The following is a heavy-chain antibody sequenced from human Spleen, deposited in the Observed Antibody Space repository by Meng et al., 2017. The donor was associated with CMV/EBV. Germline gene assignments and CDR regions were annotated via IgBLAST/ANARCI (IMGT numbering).Heavy chain of an antibody. J-gene: IGHJ4*02. CDR3: ASTVYCSSTSCYRAPPDY. CDR1: GFTFDDYA. D-gene: IGHD2-2*02. Sequence: SLKISCAASGFTFDDYAMHWVRQAPGKGLEWVSGISWNSGSIAYADSVKGRFTISRDNAKNSLYLQMNSLRAEDTAVYYCASTVYCSSTSCYRAPPDYWGQGTLVTVSS. V-gene: IGHV3-9*01. CDR2: ISWNSGSI.